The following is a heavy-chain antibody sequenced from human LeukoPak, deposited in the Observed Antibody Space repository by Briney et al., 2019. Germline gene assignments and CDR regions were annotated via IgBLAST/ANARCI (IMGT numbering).Heavy chain of an antibody. CDR1: GGSISSSTYY. J-gene: IGHJ4*02. CDR3: ARVERYSGSFDT. Sequence: PSETLSLTCTVSGGSISSSTYYWGWIRQPPGKGLEWIGSVYYGGTTHYSPSLKSRVTISIDTSNNQFSLSLSSVTAADTAVFFCARVERYSGSFDTWGQGSLVTVS. V-gene: IGHV4-39*07. D-gene: IGHD1-26*01. CDR2: VYYGGTT.